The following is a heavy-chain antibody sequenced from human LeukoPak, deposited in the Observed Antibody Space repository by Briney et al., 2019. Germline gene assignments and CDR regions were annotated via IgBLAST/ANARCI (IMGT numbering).Heavy chain of an antibody. J-gene: IGHJ6*03. V-gene: IGHV3-21*01. Sequence: GSLRLSCAASGVTFSDSAKTWVRQVPVKGLEWVSSISSSGSYIYYADSVKGRFTISRDNAKSSLYLEMNSLSADDAAVYHCARGAGTIFGEYYYYMDVWGKGTAVTVSS. CDR1: GVTFSDSA. CDR2: ISSSGSYI. CDR3: ARGAGTIFGEYYYYMDV. D-gene: IGHD3-3*01.